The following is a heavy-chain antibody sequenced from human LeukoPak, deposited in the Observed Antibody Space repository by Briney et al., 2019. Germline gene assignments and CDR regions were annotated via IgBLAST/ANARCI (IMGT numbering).Heavy chain of an antibody. CDR1: GFTFSSYG. Sequence: PGGSLRLSCAASGFTFSSYGMSWVRQAPGKGLEWVSAISGSGGSTYYADSVKGRFTISRDNSKNTLYLQMNSLRAEDTAVYYCAKDSSSWYRRNFDYWGQGTLVTVSS. CDR3: AKDSSSWYRRNFDY. V-gene: IGHV3-23*01. CDR2: ISGSGGST. D-gene: IGHD6-13*01. J-gene: IGHJ4*02.